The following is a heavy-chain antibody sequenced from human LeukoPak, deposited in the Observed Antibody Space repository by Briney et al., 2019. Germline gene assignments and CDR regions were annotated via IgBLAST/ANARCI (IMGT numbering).Heavy chain of an antibody. Sequence: GGSLRLSCAASGFTFSSYAMSWVRQAPGKGLEWVGRIKSKTDGGTTDYAAPVKGRFTISRDDSKNTLYLQMNSLKTEDTAVYYCTTPRHDYGDYGGGYWGQGTLVTVSS. CDR3: TTPRHDYGDYGGGY. D-gene: IGHD4-17*01. J-gene: IGHJ4*02. CDR1: GFTFSSYA. V-gene: IGHV3-15*01. CDR2: IKSKTDGGTT.